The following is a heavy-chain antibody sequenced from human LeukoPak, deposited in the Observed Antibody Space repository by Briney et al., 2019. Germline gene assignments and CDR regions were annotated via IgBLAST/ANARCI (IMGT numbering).Heavy chain of an antibody. CDR2: ISYDGSNK. Sequence: GRSLRLSCAASGFTFSSYAMHWVRQAPGKGLEWVAVISYDGSNKYYADSVKGRFTISRDNSKNTLYLQMNSLRAEDTAVYYCARISDSGSYPLPFDYWGQGTLVTVSS. CDR1: GFTFSSYA. J-gene: IGHJ4*02. D-gene: IGHD3-10*01. CDR3: ARISDSGSYPLPFDY. V-gene: IGHV3-30-3*01.